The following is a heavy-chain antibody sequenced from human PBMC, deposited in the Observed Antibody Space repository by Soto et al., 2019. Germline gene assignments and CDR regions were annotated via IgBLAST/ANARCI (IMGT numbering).Heavy chain of an antibody. Sequence: PSETLSLTCAVSGGSISSGGYSWSWIRQPPGKGLEWIGYIYHRGSTYYNPSLKSRVTISVDRSKNQFSLKLSYVTAADTAVYCCARGGYYDFWSGYPPLQYNWFDPWGQGTLVTVS. CDR2: IYHRGST. CDR1: GGSISSGGYS. V-gene: IGHV4-30-2*01. J-gene: IGHJ5*02. D-gene: IGHD3-3*01. CDR3: ARGGYYDFWSGYPPLQYNWFDP.